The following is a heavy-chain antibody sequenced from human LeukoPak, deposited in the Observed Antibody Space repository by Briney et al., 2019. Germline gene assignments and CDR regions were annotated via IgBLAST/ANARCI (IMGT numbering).Heavy chain of an antibody. D-gene: IGHD3-3*01. V-gene: IGHV1-8*01. CDR2: MNPDSGNA. CDR1: GYTFNDHD. CDR3: AVEGTLLGGDYY. J-gene: IGHJ4*02. Sequence: ASVKVSCKTSGYTFNDHDINWVRQVTGQGLEWMGWMNPDSGNADYVHKFQGRVTMTRNSSTSTAYLQLSSLSSDDTAVYYCAVEGTLLGGDYYWGQGTLVTVSS.